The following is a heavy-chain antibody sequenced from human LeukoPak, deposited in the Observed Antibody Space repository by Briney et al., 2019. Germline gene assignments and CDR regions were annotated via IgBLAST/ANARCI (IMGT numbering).Heavy chain of an antibody. CDR2: INWNGGST. J-gene: IGHJ6*03. V-gene: IGHV3-20*04. CDR1: GFTFDDYG. D-gene: IGHD2-8*02. CDR3: AKRMRDCTGGYCWNYFYMDV. Sequence: GGSLRLSCEASGFTFDDYGMAWVRQAPGKGLDWVSSINWNGGSTGYADSVQGRFIISRDNAKNSLYLQMNSLRVEDTGFYYCAKRMRDCTGGYCWNYFYMDVWGKGTMVIVSS.